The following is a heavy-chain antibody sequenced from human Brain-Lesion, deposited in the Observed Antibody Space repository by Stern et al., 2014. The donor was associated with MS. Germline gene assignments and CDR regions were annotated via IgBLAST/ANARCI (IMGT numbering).Heavy chain of an antibody. CDR2: INGDGSRT. Sequence: EVQLVESGGDLVQPGGSLRLSCTASGFTFSTYWMHWVRQAPGKGLVWVSRINGDGSRTSSADSVKGRLTISRDNAKNTLYVQMNSLRVEDTAVYYCARAHVDTWDWFDPWGQGTLVTVSS. CDR1: GFTFSTYW. V-gene: IGHV3-74*02. D-gene: IGHD5-18*01. J-gene: IGHJ5*02. CDR3: ARAHVDTWDWFDP.